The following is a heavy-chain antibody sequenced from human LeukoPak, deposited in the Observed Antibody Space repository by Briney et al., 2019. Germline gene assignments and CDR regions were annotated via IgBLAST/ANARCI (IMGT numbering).Heavy chain of an antibody. J-gene: IGHJ5*02. D-gene: IGHD5-24*01. V-gene: IGHV3-7*01. CDR3: VGQQLAPP. CDR1: LFDLRKYW. CDR2: IKEDGSIE. Sequence: GGSLRLSCAAPLFDLRKYWMGWVRQAPGKGLEWVANIKEDGSIEDYADSVKGRITVSRDNAKNSLYVQMNSLRVEDTAVYCCVGQQLAPPWGQGTLVTVSS.